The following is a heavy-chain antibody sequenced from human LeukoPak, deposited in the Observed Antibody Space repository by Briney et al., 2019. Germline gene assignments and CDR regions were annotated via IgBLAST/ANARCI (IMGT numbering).Heavy chain of an antibody. Sequence: GGSLRLSCVTSGFRFSGFGMHWVRQTPGKGLDRVAFISFDGSKEFYPDSVRGRFTVSRDNSRDSLYLQMNSLKSEDTGVCYCVKDQGGVVAGPTSGPFDYWGQGILVTVSA. CDR1: GFRFSGFG. CDR3: VKDQGGVVAGPTSGPFDY. J-gene: IGHJ4*02. CDR2: ISFDGSKE. D-gene: IGHD6-19*01. V-gene: IGHV3-30*02.